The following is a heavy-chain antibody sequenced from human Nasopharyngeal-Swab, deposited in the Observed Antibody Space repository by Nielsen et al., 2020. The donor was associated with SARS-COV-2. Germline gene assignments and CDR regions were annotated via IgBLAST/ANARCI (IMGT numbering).Heavy chain of an antibody. D-gene: IGHD6-13*01. V-gene: IGHV4-39*01. J-gene: IGHJ4*02. Sequence: SETLSLTCTVSGDSIAYSTFYWGWIRQPPGKGLEWLGNIYYNGNTYQNPSLKSRLTISVDKSKNQFSLQLSSVTDADTAVYYCVRSSSWYYFDYWAQGTQVTVSS. CDR1: GDSIAYSTFY. CDR3: VRSSSWYYFDY. CDR2: IYYNGNT.